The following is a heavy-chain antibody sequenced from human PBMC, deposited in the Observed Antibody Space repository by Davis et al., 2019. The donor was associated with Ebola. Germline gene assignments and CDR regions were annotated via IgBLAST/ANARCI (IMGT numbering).Heavy chain of an antibody. CDR1: GFTFNKYW. Sequence: GESLKISCAASGFTFNKYWMHWVRQAPGKGLVYVSRISSDGGITSYADSVKGRFTISRDNAKSTLYLQMNSLTAEDTAVYYCARGTHYAHDYWGQGTLVTVSS. J-gene: IGHJ4*02. CDR2: ISSDGGIT. D-gene: IGHD2-2*01. CDR3: ARGTHYAHDY. V-gene: IGHV3-74*01.